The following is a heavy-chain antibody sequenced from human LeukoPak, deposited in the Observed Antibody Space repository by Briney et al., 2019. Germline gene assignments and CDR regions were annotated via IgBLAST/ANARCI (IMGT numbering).Heavy chain of an antibody. D-gene: IGHD6-13*01. CDR3: ARDQSSSWYWFDP. Sequence: SQTLSLTCAVSGGSISSGGYSWHWLRQPPGKGLEWLGYIYHSGTTYYNPSLKSRVTISVDRSKNQFSLKLSSVTAADTAVYYCARDQSSSWYWFDPWGQGTLVTVSS. J-gene: IGHJ5*02. CDR2: IYHSGTT. CDR1: GGSISSGGYS. V-gene: IGHV4-30-2*01.